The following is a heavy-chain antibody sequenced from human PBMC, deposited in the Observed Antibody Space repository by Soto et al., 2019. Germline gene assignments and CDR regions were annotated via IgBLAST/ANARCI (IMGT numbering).Heavy chain of an antibody. CDR2: ISTYNGHT. V-gene: IGHV1-18*01. CDR3: ARDWGQQWLAYGMDV. D-gene: IGHD6-19*01. J-gene: IGHJ6*02. Sequence: ASVKVSCKASGYTFTNYGISWVRQAPGQGLEWMGWISTYNGHTTSAQKLQGRVTMTTDTSTSTAYMELRSLRSEDTAVYYCARDWGQQWLAYGMDVWGQGTTVTVSS. CDR1: GYTFTNYG.